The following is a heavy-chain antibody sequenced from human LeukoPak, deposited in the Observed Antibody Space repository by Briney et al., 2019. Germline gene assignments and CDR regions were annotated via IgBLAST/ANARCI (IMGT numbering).Heavy chain of an antibody. Sequence: SETLSLTCTVSGGSTSNSFWSWIRQPAGKGLEWIGRIYTDGSTNSTPSLRSRLTMSLDTSKNQFSLQLTSVTAADTAVYLCARAPTGCGGTCAFDYWGQGTLVTVSS. D-gene: IGHD2-15*01. CDR3: ARAPTGCGGTCAFDY. CDR2: IYTDGST. J-gene: IGHJ4*02. CDR1: GGSTSNSF. V-gene: IGHV4-4*07.